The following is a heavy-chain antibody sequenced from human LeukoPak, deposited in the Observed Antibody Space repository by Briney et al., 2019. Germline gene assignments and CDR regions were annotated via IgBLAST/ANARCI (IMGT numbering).Heavy chain of an antibody. J-gene: IGHJ4*02. Sequence: ASVKVSCKASGGTFSSYAISWVRQATGQGLEWMGWMNPNSGNTGYAQKFQGRVTMTRNTSISTAYMELSSLRSEDTAVYYCARASTSCYYYWGQGTLVTVSS. CDR1: GGTFSSYA. CDR2: MNPNSGNT. CDR3: ARASTSCYYY. V-gene: IGHV1-8*02. D-gene: IGHD2-2*01.